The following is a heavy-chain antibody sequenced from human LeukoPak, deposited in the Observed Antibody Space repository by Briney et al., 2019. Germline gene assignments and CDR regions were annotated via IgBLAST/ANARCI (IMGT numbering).Heavy chain of an antibody. CDR2: IRSKANSYAT. D-gene: IGHD3-22*01. V-gene: IGHV3-73*01. Sequence: GGSLRLSSAASGFTFSGPAMHWVRQASGKGLEWVGRIRSKANSYATAYAASVKGRFTISRDDSKNTAYLQMNSLKTEDTAVYYCTRHLLARYYDSSGYYHYWGQGTLVTVSS. J-gene: IGHJ4*02. CDR1: GFTFSGPA. CDR3: TRHLLARYYDSSGYYHY.